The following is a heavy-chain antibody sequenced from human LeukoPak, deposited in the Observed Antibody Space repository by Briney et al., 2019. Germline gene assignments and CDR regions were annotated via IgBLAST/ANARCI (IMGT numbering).Heavy chain of an antibody. D-gene: IGHD1-1*01. J-gene: IGHJ4*02. CDR3: AKSSTRQPGHFDY. Sequence: GGSLRLSCAASGFTFSTYTMYWVRHPPGKRLEWVSIIGNNGGGIHYADSVKGRFTISRDNFKNALYLQMNSLRVEDTAVYYCAKSSTRQPGHFDYWGQGTLVTVSS. CDR2: IGNNGGGI. CDR1: GFTFSTYT. V-gene: IGHV3-23*01.